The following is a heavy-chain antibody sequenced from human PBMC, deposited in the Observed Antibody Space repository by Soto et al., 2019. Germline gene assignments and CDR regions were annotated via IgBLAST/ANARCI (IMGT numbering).Heavy chain of an antibody. D-gene: IGHD6-19*01. Sequence: PGGSLRLSCAASGFTFGNSWMHWVRQAPGKGLEWVSRMNSDGSTTNYADSVKGRFTVSRDNAKYTLYLQMNSLRVEDTAIYYCAKPLQQWLLQGSGVDVWGQGTTVTVSS. V-gene: IGHV3-74*01. CDR1: GFTFGNSW. CDR3: AKPLQQWLLQGSGVDV. CDR2: MNSDGSTT. J-gene: IGHJ6*02.